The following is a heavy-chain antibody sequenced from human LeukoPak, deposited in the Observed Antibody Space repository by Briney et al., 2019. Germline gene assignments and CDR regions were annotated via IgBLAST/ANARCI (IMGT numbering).Heavy chain of an antibody. D-gene: IGHD3-10*01. J-gene: IGHJ4*02. CDR1: GGSITSYF. Sequence: PSETLSLTCTVSGGSITSYFWSWIRQPPGKGLEWIGYIYHSGTTNYNPSLKSRVTISVNTSKNQFSLKLSSVTAADTAVYYCAGAFGESQTFDYWGQGTLVTVSS. V-gene: IGHV4-59*12. CDR3: AGAFGESQTFDY. CDR2: IYHSGTT.